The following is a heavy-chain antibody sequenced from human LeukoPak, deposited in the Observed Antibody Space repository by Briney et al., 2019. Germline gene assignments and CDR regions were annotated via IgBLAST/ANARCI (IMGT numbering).Heavy chain of an antibody. D-gene: IGHD2-15*01. CDR2: IRYDGSNK. V-gene: IGHV3-30*02. Sequence: TGGSLRLSCAASGFTFSSYGMHWVRQAPGKGLEWVAFIRYDGSNKYYADSVKGRFTISRDNSKNTLYLQMNSLRAEDTAVYYCAKQYCSGGRCYSGDYFDYWGQGTLVTVSS. CDR3: AKQYCSGGRCYSGDYFDY. CDR1: GFTFSSYG. J-gene: IGHJ4*02.